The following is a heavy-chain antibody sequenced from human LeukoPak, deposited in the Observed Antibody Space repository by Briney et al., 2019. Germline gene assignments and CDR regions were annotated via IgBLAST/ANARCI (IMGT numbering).Heavy chain of an antibody. D-gene: IGHD4-11*01. CDR3: AREDHSNYNY. J-gene: IGHJ4*02. CDR2: IKQDGGEK. Sequence: GSLRLSCAASGFSFSSYWMSWVRQAPGKGPEWVANIKQDGGEKYYVDSVKGRFIIFRDNAKNSLYLQMNSLRVEDTAVYYCAREDHSNYNYWGQGTLVTVSS. V-gene: IGHV3-7*01. CDR1: GFSFSSYW.